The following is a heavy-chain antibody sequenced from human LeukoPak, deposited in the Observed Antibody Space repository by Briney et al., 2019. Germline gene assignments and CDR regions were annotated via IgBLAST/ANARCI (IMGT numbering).Heavy chain of an antibody. CDR3: ARAIVPQYSAGWYYFDY. Sequence: GGSLRLSCAASGFTFSSYAMSWVRQAPGKGLEWVSAISGSGGSTYYADSVKGRFTISRDSSKNTLYLQMNSLRAEDTAVYYCARAIVPQYSAGWYYFDYWGQGTLVTVSS. CDR1: GFTFSSYA. J-gene: IGHJ4*02. D-gene: IGHD6-19*01. V-gene: IGHV3-23*01. CDR2: ISGSGGST.